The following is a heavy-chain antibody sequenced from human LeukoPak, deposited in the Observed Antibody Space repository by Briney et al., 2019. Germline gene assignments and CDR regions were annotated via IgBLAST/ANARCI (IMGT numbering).Heavy chain of an antibody. CDR1: GGSISSGGYY. CDR3: ARGGYASFGDS. Sequence: PSETLSLTCTVSGGSISSGGYYWSWIRQHPGKGLEWIGYIYYSGSTYYNPSLKSRVTISVDTSKNHFSLKLNSVTAADSAMYYCARGGYASFGDSWGRGTLVTVSS. J-gene: IGHJ5*01. D-gene: IGHD2-2*01. V-gene: IGHV4-31*03. CDR2: IYYSGST.